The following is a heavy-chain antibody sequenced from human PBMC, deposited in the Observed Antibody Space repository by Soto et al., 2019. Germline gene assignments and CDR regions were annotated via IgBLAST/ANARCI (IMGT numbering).Heavy chain of an antibody. CDR1: GFSVSINY. Sequence: EVQLVDAGGGLIQPAGSLRLSCAASGFSVSINYMSWVRQAPGKGLEWVAVIYSGGSTYYADSVKGRFTISRDNAKNTLYLQMNSLRAEDTAVYYCERDGEDVCCGMEVWGQGTKVTASS. CDR3: ERDGEDVCCGMEV. CDR2: IYSGGST. V-gene: IGHV3-53*01. D-gene: IGHD3-10*01. J-gene: IGHJ6*02.